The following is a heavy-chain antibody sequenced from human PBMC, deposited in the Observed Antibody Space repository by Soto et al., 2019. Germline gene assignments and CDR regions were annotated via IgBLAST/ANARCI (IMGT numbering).Heavy chain of an antibody. V-gene: IGHV3-74*03. D-gene: IGHD1-1*01. CDR1: GFTFTSPW. CDR3: VREGYWSLDY. Sequence: EVQLVESGGGLVQPGGSLRLSCAASGFTFTSPWMHWVRQAPGKGLEWVSRLNGDGSDTQYAGSVKGRFTISRDNAKNTLYLQMNSLRAEDTAVYYCVREGYWSLDYWGQGTLVTVSS. J-gene: IGHJ4*02. CDR2: LNGDGSDT.